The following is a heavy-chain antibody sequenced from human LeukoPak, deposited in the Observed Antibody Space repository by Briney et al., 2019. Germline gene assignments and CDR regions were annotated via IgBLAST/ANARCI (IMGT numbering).Heavy chain of an antibody. D-gene: IGHD5/OR15-5a*01. CDR1: GFTFSSYE. J-gene: IGHJ6*03. CDR2: ISSSGSTI. CDR3: AREASSYMDV. Sequence: GGSLRLSCVASGFTFSSYEMNWVRQAPGKGLEWVSYISSSGSTIYYADSVKGRFTISRDNAKNSLYLQMNSLRAEDTAVYYCAREASSYMDVWGKGTTVTVSS. V-gene: IGHV3-48*03.